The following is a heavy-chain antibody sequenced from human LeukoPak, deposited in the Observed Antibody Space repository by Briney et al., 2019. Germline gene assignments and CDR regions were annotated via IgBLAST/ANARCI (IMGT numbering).Heavy chain of an antibody. D-gene: IGHD1-26*01. CDR2: IYYSGST. V-gene: IGHV4-59*08. J-gene: IGHJ4*02. CDR3: ARHEESGTYYVGLGY. Sequence: PSETLSLTCTVSGGSISTFSWSWIRQPPGKGLEWIGYIYYSGSTNYNPSLKSRVTISVDTSKNQFSLRLSSLTAADTAVYYCARHEESGTYYVGLGYWGQGTLVTVSS. CDR1: GGSISTFS.